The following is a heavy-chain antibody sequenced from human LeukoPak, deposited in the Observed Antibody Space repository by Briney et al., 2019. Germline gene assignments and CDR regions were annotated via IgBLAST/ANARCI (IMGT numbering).Heavy chain of an antibody. J-gene: IGHJ5*02. CDR3: ARDSAARSWFDP. CDR2: IFYSGIT. Sequence: SETLSLTCTVSGGSISSSSYYWGWIRQPPGKGLEWIGSIFYSGITYFNPSLKSRVTISVDTSKNQFPLKLSSVTAADTAVYYCARDSAARSWFDPWGQGTLVTVSS. D-gene: IGHD6-25*01. V-gene: IGHV4-39*06. CDR1: GGSISSSSYY.